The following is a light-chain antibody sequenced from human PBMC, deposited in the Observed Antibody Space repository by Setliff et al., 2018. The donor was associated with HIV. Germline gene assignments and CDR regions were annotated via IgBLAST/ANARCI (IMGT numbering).Light chain of an antibody. Sequence: QSALTQPASVSGSPGQSITISCTGTSNDVGVFKLVSWYQQYPGKAPKLLIYEVTKRPSGVSIRFSGSKSGNTASLTISGLQAEDEADYYCCSYGGYNTFYVFGSGTKGTVL. CDR1: SNDVGVFKL. V-gene: IGLV2-23*02. CDR3: CSYGGYNTFYV. CDR2: EVT. J-gene: IGLJ1*01.